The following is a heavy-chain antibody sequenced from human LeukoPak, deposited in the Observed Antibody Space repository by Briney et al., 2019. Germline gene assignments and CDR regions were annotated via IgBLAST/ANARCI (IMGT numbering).Heavy chain of an antibody. CDR1: GYTLTELS. CDR2: FDPEDGET. D-gene: IGHD3-16*02. Sequence: ASVTVSCKVSGYTLTELSMHWVRQAPGKGLEWMGGFDPEDGETIYAQKFQGRVTVTEDTSTDTAYMELSSLRSEDTAVYYCATGPLGELSWNWFDPWGQGTLVTVSS. V-gene: IGHV1-24*01. CDR3: ATGPLGELSWNWFDP. J-gene: IGHJ5*02.